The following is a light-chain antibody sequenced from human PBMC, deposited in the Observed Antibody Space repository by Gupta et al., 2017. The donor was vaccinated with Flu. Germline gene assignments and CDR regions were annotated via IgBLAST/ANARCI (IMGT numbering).Light chain of an antibody. Sequence: SHVLTQPPSVSVAPAQTARITCGIDNLGSSSVHWYQPQPGQAPVVVVYGNGDRTSGIPERVSGANSGNTATVTISRVEAGDEADYYCQVGDTTSDSYVFGTGTKVTVL. J-gene: IGLJ1*01. CDR1: NLGSSS. CDR2: GNG. CDR3: QVGDTTSDSYV. V-gene: IGLV3-21*02.